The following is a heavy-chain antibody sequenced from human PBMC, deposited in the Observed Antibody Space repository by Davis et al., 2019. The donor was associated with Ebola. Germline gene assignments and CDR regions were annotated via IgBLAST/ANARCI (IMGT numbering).Heavy chain of an antibody. CDR2: ISWNSGSI. D-gene: IGHD3-22*01. CDR3: VYRTSSGYADPYYFDY. J-gene: IGHJ4*02. CDR1: GFTFDDYA. V-gene: IGHV3-9*01. Sequence: PGGSLRLSCAASGFTFDDYAMHWVRQAPGKGLEWVSGISWNSGSIGYADSVKGRFTISRDNAKNSLYLQMNSLRAEDTALYYCVYRTSSGYADPYYFDYWGQGTLVTVSS.